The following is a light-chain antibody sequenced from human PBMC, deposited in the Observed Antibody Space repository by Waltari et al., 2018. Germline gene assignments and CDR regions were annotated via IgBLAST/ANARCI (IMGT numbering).Light chain of an antibody. J-gene: IGLJ2*01. CDR1: SSDVGGYNH. CDR2: DVL. CDR3: SSYTNRNTLI. V-gene: IGLV2-14*01. Sequence: QSALTQPASVSGSPGQSITISCTGTSSDVGGYNHVSWYQQDPGKVPKLIIYDVLERPSGVPDRFSGSKSGNTASLTISVLQAEDETDYYCSSYTNRNTLIFGGGTKLTVL.